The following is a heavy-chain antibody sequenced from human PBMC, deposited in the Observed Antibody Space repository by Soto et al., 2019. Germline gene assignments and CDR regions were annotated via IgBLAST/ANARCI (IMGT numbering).Heavy chain of an antibody. D-gene: IGHD1-26*01. CDR1: GYTFTGHY. J-gene: IGHJ4*02. CDR2: IGPESGAT. V-gene: IGHV1-2*02. CDR3: GRGRSGQIVVFY. Sequence: SVKVSCKASGYTFTGHYIHWVRQTPEQGPEWMGEIGPESGATRYAQRFQGRVTMTRDMSITTVYMELNNLSPDDTAVYYCGRGRSGQIVVFYWGQGTPVTVSS.